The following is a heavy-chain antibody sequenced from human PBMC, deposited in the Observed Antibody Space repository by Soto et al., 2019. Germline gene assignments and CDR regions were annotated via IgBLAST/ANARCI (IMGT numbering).Heavy chain of an antibody. D-gene: IGHD3-3*01. Sequence: QVQLVQSGAEVKKPGSSVKVSCKASGGTFSSYTISWVRQAPGQGLEWMGRIIPILGIANYAQKFQGRVTITADKSTSTAYMELSSLRSEDTAVYYCARVDYDFWSGYPNEGLETWGQGTLVTVSS. CDR1: GGTFSSYT. V-gene: IGHV1-69*02. CDR2: IIPILGIA. J-gene: IGHJ5*02. CDR3: ARVDYDFWSGYPNEGLET.